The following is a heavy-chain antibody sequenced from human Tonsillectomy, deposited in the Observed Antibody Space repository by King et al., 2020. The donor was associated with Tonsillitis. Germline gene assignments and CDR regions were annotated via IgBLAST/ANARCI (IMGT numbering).Heavy chain of an antibody. J-gene: IGHJ3*02. CDR3: ARSREQWLATSAFDI. Sequence: VQLVESGGGLIKPGGSLRLSCAASGFTFSDYYMTWIRQAPGKGLEWVSYISTSSGYTNYADSVKGRFTISRDIAKNSLYLQMNSLRADDTAVYYCARSREQWLATSAFDIWCQGTMVTVSS. D-gene: IGHD6-19*01. V-gene: IGHV3-11*05. CDR2: ISTSSGYT. CDR1: GFTFSDYY.